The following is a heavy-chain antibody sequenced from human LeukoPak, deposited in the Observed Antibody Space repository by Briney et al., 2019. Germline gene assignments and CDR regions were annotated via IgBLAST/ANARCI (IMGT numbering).Heavy chain of an antibody. CDR2: IYHSGST. D-gene: IGHD2-21*02. CDR3: ARRLTDGYDPGYYFDY. CDR1: GYSISSGYY. Sequence: SETLSLTCAVSGYSISSGYYWGWIRQPPGKGLEWIGSIYHSGSTYYNPSLKSRVTISVDTSKNQFSLKLSSVTAADTAVYYCARRLTDGYDPGYYFDYWGQGTLVTVSS. V-gene: IGHV4-38-2*01. J-gene: IGHJ4*02.